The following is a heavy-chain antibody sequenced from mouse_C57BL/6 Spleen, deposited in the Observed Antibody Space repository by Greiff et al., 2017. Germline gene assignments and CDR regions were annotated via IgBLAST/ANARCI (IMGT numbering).Heavy chain of an antibody. CDR3: ARRDYGSSDYAMDY. V-gene: IGHV1-7*01. CDR2: INPSSGNT. D-gene: IGHD1-1*01. J-gene: IGHJ4*01. CDR1: GYPFTSYW. Sequence: QVQLKESGAELVKPGASVKLSCKASGYPFTSYWMHWVNQRPGQGLEWIGYINPSSGNTNYNKKFKGKATLTADKSSSTAYMKLSSLTYEDSAVYYCARRDYGSSDYAMDYWGQGTSVTVSS.